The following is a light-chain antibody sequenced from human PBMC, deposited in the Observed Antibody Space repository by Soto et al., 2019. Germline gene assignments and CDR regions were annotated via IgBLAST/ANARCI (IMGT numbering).Light chain of an antibody. CDR2: AAS. Sequence: DIQMTQSPSSLSASVGDRVTITCRASQSISSYLNWYQQKPGKAPKFLIYAASSLQSEVPPRFSGSGSGTDCTRTISSLQPEDFATYYCQQSYSTLAWTFGQGTKVEIK. J-gene: IGKJ1*01. V-gene: IGKV1-39*01. CDR1: QSISSY. CDR3: QQSYSTLAWT.